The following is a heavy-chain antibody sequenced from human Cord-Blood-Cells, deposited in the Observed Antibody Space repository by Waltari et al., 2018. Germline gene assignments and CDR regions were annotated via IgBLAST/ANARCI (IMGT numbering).Heavy chain of an antibody. CDR2: NKSKTDVGTT. J-gene: IGHJ3*02. CDR3: TWLAAAADAFDI. V-gene: IGHV3-15*01. Sequence: EVQLVEVGGGLVKPGGSLKISCAASGFTFSSAWMSWFRQAPGKGVEWVGSNKSKTDVGTTEYAGPMKGIFASSRDDSKSTLYLQMKGLQTEDTAVYYWTWLAAAADAFDIWGQGIMVTGSS. D-gene: IGHD6-13*01. CDR1: GFTFSSAW.